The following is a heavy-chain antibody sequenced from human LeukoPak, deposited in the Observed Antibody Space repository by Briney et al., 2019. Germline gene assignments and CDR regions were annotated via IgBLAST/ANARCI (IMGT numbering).Heavy chain of an antibody. CDR1: GGSISSYY. D-gene: IGHD2/OR15-2a*01. CDR2: ISDIGSI. J-gene: IGHJ4*02. V-gene: IGHV4-59*08. Sequence: PSETLSLTCTVSGGSISSYYWSWIRQPPGKGLEWIAYISDIGSINYNPSLKSRVTISLDTSKNQFSLKLSSVTAADAAVYYCAGHHPRNTVDFWGQGALVTVSS. CDR3: AGHHPRNTVDF.